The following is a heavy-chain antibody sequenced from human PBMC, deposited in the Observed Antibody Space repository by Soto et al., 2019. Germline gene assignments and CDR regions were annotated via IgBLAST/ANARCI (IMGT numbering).Heavy chain of an antibody. CDR3: AKIYRQQLVLDAFDI. J-gene: IGHJ3*02. V-gene: IGHV3-23*01. CDR2: ISGSGGST. D-gene: IGHD6-13*01. CDR1: GFTFSSYA. Sequence: GRSLRLSCAASGFTFSSYAMSWVRQAPGKGLEWVSAISGSGGSTYYADSVKGRFTISRDNSKNTLYLQMNSLRAEDTAVYYCAKIYRQQLVLDAFDIWGQGTMVTVSS.